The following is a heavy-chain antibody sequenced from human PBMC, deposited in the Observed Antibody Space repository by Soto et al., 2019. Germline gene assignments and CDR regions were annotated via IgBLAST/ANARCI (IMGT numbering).Heavy chain of an antibody. V-gene: IGHV1-46*01. CDR3: ARVGRILEWYGAFDT. Sequence: ASVKLSCKASGYTFTNYYIHWVRQAPGLGLEWMGIINPSGGSTSYAQKFLDRVTMTTDTSTSTVYMELSSPRSEDTAVYYCARVGRILEWYGAFDTGGQETMLTV. D-gene: IGHD3-3*01. J-gene: IGHJ3*02. CDR2: INPSGGST. CDR1: GYTFTNYY.